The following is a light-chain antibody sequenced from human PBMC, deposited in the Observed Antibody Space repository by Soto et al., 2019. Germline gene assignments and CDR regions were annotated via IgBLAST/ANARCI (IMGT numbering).Light chain of an antibody. CDR1: QSVSSY. V-gene: IGKV3-11*01. J-gene: IGKJ4*01. CDR2: DAS. Sequence: EIVLTQSPATLSLSPGERATLSCRASQSVSSYLGWYQQKPGQAPRLLIYDASNRATGIPARFSGSGSGTDFTLTISSLEPEDFAVYYCQQRSNWPLFGGGTKVEIK. CDR3: QQRSNWPL.